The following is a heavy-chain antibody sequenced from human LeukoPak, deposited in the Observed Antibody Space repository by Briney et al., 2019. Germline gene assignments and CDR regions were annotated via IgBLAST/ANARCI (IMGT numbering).Heavy chain of an antibody. CDR1: GFTFSSYD. CDR2: ISCDGNDK. V-gene: IGHV3-30*18. J-gene: IGHJ4*02. CDR3: AKDRTSTWSWDY. Sequence: ERSLRLSCAASGFTFSSYDMHWVRQAPGRGLEWVAIISCDGNDKYYADSVEGRFTISRDNSKDTLDLQMNSLRAEDTAVYYCAKDRTSTWSWDYWGQGSLVLVSS. D-gene: IGHD6-13*01.